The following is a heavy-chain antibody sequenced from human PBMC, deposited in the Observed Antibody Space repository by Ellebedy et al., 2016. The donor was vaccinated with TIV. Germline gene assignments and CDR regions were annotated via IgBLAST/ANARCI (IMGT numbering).Heavy chain of an antibody. J-gene: IGHJ4*02. CDR3: ASTPFSAGSGYHPHDY. CDR2: IYYNENT. CDR1: GASISSYY. D-gene: IGHD5-12*01. V-gene: IGHV4-59*08. Sequence: MPSETLSLTCTVSGASISSYYWTWSRQRPGRGLGWIGNIYYNENTNYNPSLKSRVTISVYTSKTKFSLNLNSVTAADTAVYFCASTPFSAGSGYHPHDYWGQGILVTVSS.